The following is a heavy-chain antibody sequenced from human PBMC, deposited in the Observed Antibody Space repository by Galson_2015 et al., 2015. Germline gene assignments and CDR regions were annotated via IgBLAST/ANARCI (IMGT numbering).Heavy chain of an antibody. CDR3: AKVNLVDIVATMEYYFDY. CDR1: GFTFSSYG. D-gene: IGHD5-12*01. J-gene: IGHJ4*02. CDR2: ISYDGSNK. Sequence: SLRLSCAASGFTFSSYGMHWVRQAPGKGLVWVAVISYDGSNKYYADSVKGRFTISRDNSKNTLYLQMNSLRTEDTAVYYCAKVNLVDIVATMEYYFDYWGQGTLVTVSS. V-gene: IGHV3-30*18.